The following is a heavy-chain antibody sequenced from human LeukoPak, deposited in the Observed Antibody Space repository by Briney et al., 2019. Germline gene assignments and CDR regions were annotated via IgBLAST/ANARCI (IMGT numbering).Heavy chain of an antibody. CDR1: GYLFITYY. D-gene: IGHD2-15*01. J-gene: IGHJ5*02. V-gene: IGHV1-46*01. Sequence: ASVKVSCKASGYLFITYYMHWVRQAPGQGLEWMGIINPRGGSTSYAQKFQGRVTMTRDTSTSTVYMELSSLRSEDTAVHYCARSDIRPGWFDPWGQGTLVTVSS. CDR3: ARSDIRPGWFDP. CDR2: INPRGGST.